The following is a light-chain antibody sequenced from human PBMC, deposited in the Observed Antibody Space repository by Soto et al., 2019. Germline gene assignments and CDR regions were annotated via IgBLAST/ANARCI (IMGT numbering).Light chain of an antibody. CDR2: GAS. J-gene: IGKJ3*01. CDR1: QRVNLN. Sequence: EIMMTQSPGTLSVSPGEGATLSCTASQRVNLNLAWYQQKPGQPPRLLLYGASTRATGMPVRFRGSGSETEFTLPIIRLQSEDSAVYYCHKYNSWPRGTFGPGTKVEIK. V-gene: IGKV3-15*01. CDR3: HKYNSWPRGT.